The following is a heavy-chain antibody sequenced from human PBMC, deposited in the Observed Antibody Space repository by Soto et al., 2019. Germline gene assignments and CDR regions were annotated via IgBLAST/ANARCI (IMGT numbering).Heavy chain of an antibody. V-gene: IGHV1-18*04. CDR2: ISAYNGNT. CDR1: GYTFTSYG. J-gene: IGHJ4*02. D-gene: IGHD3-22*01. Sequence: ASVKVSCKASGYTFTSYGISWVRQAPEQGLEWMGWISAYNGNTNYPQKFQGRVTMTTDTSTSTAYMELSSLRSDDTAVYYCAKQKYYYDSCGYFMPDYWGQGTQVTVSS. CDR3: AKQKYYYDSCGYFMPDY.